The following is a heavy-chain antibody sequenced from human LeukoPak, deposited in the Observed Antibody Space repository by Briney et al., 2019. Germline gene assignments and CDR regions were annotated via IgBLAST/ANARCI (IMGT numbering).Heavy chain of an antibody. CDR1: GFIFSNFW. Sequence: GGSLRLSCVASGFIFSNFWMSWVRQAPGKGLEWVANIKHDGGEKYYVDSVKGRFTISRDNAKNSLDLQMNNLRVEDTAVYYCATSQTTSGRYGNAFDIWGQGTTVTV. CDR2: IKHDGGEK. D-gene: IGHD6-19*01. V-gene: IGHV3-7*01. CDR3: ATSQTTSGRYGNAFDI. J-gene: IGHJ3*02.